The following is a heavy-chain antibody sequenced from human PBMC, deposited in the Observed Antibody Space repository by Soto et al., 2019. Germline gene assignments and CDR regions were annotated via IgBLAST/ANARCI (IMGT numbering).Heavy chain of an antibody. J-gene: IGHJ4*02. CDR1: GYTFTSYY. Sequence: QVQLVQSGAEVKKPGASVKVSCKASGYTFTSYYMHWVRQAPGQGLEWMGIINPSGGSTSYAQKFQGRVTMIRDTSTSTVNMELSSLRSEDTAVYYCARDISSADDDYWGQGTLVTVSS. CDR3: ARDISSADDDY. V-gene: IGHV1-46*01. CDR2: INPSGGST.